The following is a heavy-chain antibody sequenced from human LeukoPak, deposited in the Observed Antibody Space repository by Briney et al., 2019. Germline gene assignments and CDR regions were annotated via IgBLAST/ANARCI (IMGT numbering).Heavy chain of an antibody. J-gene: IGHJ3*02. D-gene: IGHD6-13*01. CDR1: GGSISSYY. V-gene: IGHV4-59*01. CDR2: IYYSGST. CDR3: ARDRPSGSSWYFGAFDI. Sequence: PSETLSLTCTVSGGSISSYYWSWIRQPPGKGLEWIGYIYYSGSTNYNPSLKSRVTISVDTSKNQFSLKLSSVTAADTAVYYCARDRPSGSSWYFGAFDIWGQGTMVTVSS.